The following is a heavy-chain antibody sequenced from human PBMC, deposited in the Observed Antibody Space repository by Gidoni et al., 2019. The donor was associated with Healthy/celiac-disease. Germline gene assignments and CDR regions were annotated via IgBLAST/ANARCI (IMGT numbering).Heavy chain of an antibody. CDR2: ISSSSSYI. Sequence: EVQLVESGGGLVKPGGSLRLSCAAPGFTFSSYSMNWVRQAPGKGLEWVSSISSSSSYIYYADSVKGRFTISRDNAKNSLYLQMNSLRAEDTAVYYCARRYCTNGVCLVGDYWGQGTLVTVSS. D-gene: IGHD2-8*01. V-gene: IGHV3-21*06. CDR3: ARRYCTNGVCLVGDY. CDR1: GFTFSSYS. J-gene: IGHJ4*02.